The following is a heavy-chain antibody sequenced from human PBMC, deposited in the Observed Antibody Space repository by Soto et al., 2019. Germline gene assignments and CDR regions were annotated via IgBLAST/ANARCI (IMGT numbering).Heavy chain of an antibody. CDR3: AGTARTVYILTGYHTPRFYYYGMDV. D-gene: IGHD3-9*01. CDR1: GGSISSYY. J-gene: IGHJ6*02. CDR2: IYYSGST. Sequence: SETLSLTCTVSGGSISSYYWSWIRQPPGKGLEWIGYIYYSGSTNYNPSLKSRVTISVDTSKNQFSLKLSSVTAADTAVYYCAGTARTVYILTGYHTPRFYYYGMDVWGQGTTVTVSS. V-gene: IGHV4-59*08.